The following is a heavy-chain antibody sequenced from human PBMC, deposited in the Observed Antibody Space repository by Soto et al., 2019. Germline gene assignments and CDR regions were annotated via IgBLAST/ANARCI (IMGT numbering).Heavy chain of an antibody. V-gene: IGHV5-10-1*01. CDR2: IDPSDSYT. Sequence: GESLKISCKGSGYTFTDYWISWVRQMPGKGLEWMGRIDPSDSYTNYSPSFQGHVTISADKSISTAYLQWSSLKASDTAMYYCARGGSSSGYYYYGMDVWGQGTTVTVSS. J-gene: IGHJ6*02. D-gene: IGHD6-6*01. CDR1: GYTFTDYW. CDR3: ARGGSSSGYYYYGMDV.